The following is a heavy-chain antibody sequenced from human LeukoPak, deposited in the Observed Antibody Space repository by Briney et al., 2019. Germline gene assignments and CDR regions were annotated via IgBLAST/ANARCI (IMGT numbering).Heavy chain of an antibody. Sequence: SETLSLTCGVYGASFSAYFWNWVRQSPGKGLEWIGDIKHGGDTNYNPSLMGRVTISLDALKNQFSLMLTSVTVADTAVYYCARGPHYYGDYIRWFPDAFHIWGRGTAVSVSS. D-gene: IGHD4-17*01. CDR1: GASFSAYF. CDR3: ARGPHYYGDYIRWFPDAFHI. V-gene: IGHV4-34*01. CDR2: IKHGGDT. J-gene: IGHJ3*02.